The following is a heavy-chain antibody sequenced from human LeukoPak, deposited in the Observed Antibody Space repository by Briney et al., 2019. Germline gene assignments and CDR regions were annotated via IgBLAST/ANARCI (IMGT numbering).Heavy chain of an antibody. J-gene: IGHJ5*02. CDR2: ISAYNGNT. V-gene: IGHV1-18*01. CDR1: GYTFTSYG. Sequence: GASVKVSCKASGYTFTSYGISWVRQAPGQGLEWMGWISAYNGNTNYAQKLRGRVTMTTDTSTSTAYMELRSLRSDDTAVYYCARLPGLTLPNWFDPWGQGTLVTVSS. CDR3: ARLPGLTLPNWFDP. D-gene: IGHD1-26*01.